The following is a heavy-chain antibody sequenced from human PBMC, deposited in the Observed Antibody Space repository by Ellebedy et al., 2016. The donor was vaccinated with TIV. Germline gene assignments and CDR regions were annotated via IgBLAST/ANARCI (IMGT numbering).Heavy chain of an antibody. Sequence: GESLKISCAASGFTFRNYWMTWVRQAPGKGLEWVANIKDDGRDKYYVDSVKGRFTISRDSAKNSLYLQMHSLRAEDTAIYYWARDTGRGFDIWGQGTMVTVSS. V-gene: IGHV3-7*01. J-gene: IGHJ3*02. D-gene: IGHD7-27*01. CDR3: ARDTGRGFDI. CDR1: GFTFRNYW. CDR2: IKDDGRDK.